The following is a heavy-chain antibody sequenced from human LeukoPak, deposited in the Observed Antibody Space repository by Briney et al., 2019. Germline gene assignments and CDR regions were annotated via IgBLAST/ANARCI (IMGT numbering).Heavy chain of an antibody. CDR3: AREDHYYDSSGYSGLDY. D-gene: IGHD3-22*01. J-gene: IGHJ4*02. Sequence: GASVKVSCKASGGTFATYSYSWVRQAPGQGLEWMGRIIPVLDKTNYAQKFQGRVTITADKTTNTAYMDLSSLRSEDTAVYYCAREDHYYDSSGYSGLDYWGQGTLVTVSS. CDR1: GGTFATYS. V-gene: IGHV1-69*08. CDR2: IIPVLDKT.